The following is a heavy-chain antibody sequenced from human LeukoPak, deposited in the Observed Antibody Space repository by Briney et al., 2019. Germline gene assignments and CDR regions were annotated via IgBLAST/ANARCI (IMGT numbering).Heavy chain of an antibody. CDR3: AKATQWLAFDY. V-gene: IGHV4-59*01. CDR1: GDSISGYY. CDR2: IYYSGST. J-gene: IGHJ4*02. D-gene: IGHD6-19*01. Sequence: SETLSLTCTVSGDSISGYYWNWIRQPPGKGLEWIGYIYYSGSTNYNPSLKSRVTVSVDTSKNQFSLKLSSVTAADTAVYYCAKATQWLAFDYWGQGTLVTVSS.